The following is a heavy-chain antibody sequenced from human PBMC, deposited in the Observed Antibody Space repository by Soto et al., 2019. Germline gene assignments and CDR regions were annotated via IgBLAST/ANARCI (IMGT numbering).Heavy chain of an antibody. V-gene: IGHV1-8*01. D-gene: IGHD1-26*01. J-gene: IGHJ6*02. CDR3: ARDRVGLMDV. CDR2: MNPNSGNT. Sequence: QVQLVQSGAEVKKPGASVKVSCKASGSTFTSYDINGVRQATGQGLEWMGWMNPNSGNTGYAQKFQGRVTMTRNTSRSTAYMELGSPRAEDTAVHYCARDRVGLMDVWGQGTTVTVSS. CDR1: GSTFTSYD.